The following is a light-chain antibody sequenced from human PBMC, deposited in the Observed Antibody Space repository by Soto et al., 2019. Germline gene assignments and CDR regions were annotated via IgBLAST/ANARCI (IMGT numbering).Light chain of an antibody. CDR2: LNSDGSH. V-gene: IGLV4-69*01. J-gene: IGLJ7*01. Sequence: QLVLTQSPSASASLGASVKLTCTLSSGHSSYAIAWHQQQPEKGPRYLMKLNSDGSHSKGDGIPDRFSGSSSGAERYLTISSLQSGDEADYYCQTWGTGPAVFGGGTQLTVL. CDR1: SGHSSYA. CDR3: QTWGTGPAV.